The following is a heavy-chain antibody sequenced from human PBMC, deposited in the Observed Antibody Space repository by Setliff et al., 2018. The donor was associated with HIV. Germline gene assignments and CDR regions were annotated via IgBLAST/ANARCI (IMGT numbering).Heavy chain of an antibody. CDR2: INPSGGST. J-gene: IGHJ5*02. CDR3: ARDDEDGTDCSGGSCRRWFDP. D-gene: IGHD2-15*01. V-gene: IGHV1-46*01. CDR1: GYTFTSYY. Sequence: GASVKVSCKASGYTFTSYYMHWVRQAPGQGLEWMGIINPSGGSTSYAQKFQGRVTMTRDTSTSTVYMELSSLRSEDTAVYYCARDDEDGTDCSGGSCRRWFDPWGQGTLVTVSS.